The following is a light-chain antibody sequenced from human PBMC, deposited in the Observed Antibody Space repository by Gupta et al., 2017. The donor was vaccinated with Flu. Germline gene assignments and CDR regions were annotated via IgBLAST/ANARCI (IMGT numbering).Light chain of an antibody. CDR1: SSDVGGYNF. CDR3: CSYAGTYTDWL. J-gene: IGLJ3*02. Sequence: QSALTQPRSVSGSPGQSVTTSLLGTSSDVGGYNFVSWFKPYPAKDPHLIIYNVNKRPSGVPDRFSGSKSGDTASLTISVLQAEDEADYYCCSYAGTYTDWLFGGGTKLTVL. CDR2: NVN. V-gene: IGLV2-11*01.